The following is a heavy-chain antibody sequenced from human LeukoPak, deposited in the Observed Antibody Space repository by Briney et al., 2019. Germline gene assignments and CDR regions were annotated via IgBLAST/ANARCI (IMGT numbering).Heavy chain of an antibody. J-gene: IGHJ4*02. V-gene: IGHV3-48*02. CDR1: EFTFSSYS. Sequence: GGSLRLSCAASEFTFSSYSMNWVRQAPGKGLEWVSYISSSSSTIYYADSVKGRFTISRDNAKNSLYLQMNSLRDEDTAVYYCARGGSSSPAPFFDYWGQGTLVTVSS. D-gene: IGHD6-6*01. CDR2: ISSSSSTI. CDR3: ARGGSSSPAPFFDY.